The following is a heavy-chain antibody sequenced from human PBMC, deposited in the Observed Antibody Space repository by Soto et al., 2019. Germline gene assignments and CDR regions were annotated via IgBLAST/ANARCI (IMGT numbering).Heavy chain of an antibody. CDR3: AKDQVRGELMEV. D-gene: IGHD3-16*01. CDR2: INVGVVTP. CDR1: GFTFSNYA. J-gene: IGHJ6*04. Sequence: PWGSLRLSCAASGFTFSNYAMSWVRQPPGKGLEWVSTINVGVVTPFYVASVKGRFTISRDNSESTVFLQLNGLRAEDTAVYYCAKDQVRGELMEVWGSGNPVHVSA. V-gene: IGHV3-23*01.